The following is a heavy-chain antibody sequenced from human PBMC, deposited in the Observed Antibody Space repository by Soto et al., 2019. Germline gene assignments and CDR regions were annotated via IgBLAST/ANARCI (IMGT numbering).Heavy chain of an antibody. CDR1: VYTFTNLC. CDR3: ARGGTPIDY. D-gene: IGHD3-16*01. CDR2: ISAYNGNT. J-gene: IGHJ4*02. Sequence: QVQLVQSGAEVKKPGASVQVSCKAPVYTFTNLCISWVRQAPGQGLDCMGWISAYNGNTKYPQKYQGRVTMTTDICMRTAYLEVRGLRFDDTAVYYCARGGTPIDYWGQGTLVTVSS. V-gene: IGHV1-18*01.